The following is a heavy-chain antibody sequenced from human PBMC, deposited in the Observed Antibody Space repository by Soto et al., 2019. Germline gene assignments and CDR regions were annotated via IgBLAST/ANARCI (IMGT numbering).Heavy chain of an antibody. CDR3: ARDLWFGGTHYGMDV. V-gene: IGHV4-59*01. D-gene: IGHD3-10*01. CDR1: GGSISGYY. CDR2: IYYTGIT. J-gene: IGHJ6*02. Sequence: SETLSLTCTVSGGSISGYYWTWIRQHPGKGLEWIGYIYYTGITNYNPSLETRLTISVDTSKNQFSLKVNSVTAADTAVYYCARDLWFGGTHYGMDVWGQGTTVTVSS.